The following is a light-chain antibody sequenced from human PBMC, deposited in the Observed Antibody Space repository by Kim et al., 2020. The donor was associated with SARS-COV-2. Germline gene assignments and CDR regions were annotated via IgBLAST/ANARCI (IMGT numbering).Light chain of an antibody. CDR3: AGWDDSLNAEV. J-gene: IGLJ3*02. V-gene: IGLV1-44*01. CDR2: KNN. CDR1: SSNLGTNS. Sequence: GQRVTLSCSGSSSNLGTNSVHWYQQFPGTAPEVLIYKNNQRPSGVPDRFSGSKSGTSASLAISGLQSEDEGDYYCAGWDDSLNAEVFGGGTKVTVL.